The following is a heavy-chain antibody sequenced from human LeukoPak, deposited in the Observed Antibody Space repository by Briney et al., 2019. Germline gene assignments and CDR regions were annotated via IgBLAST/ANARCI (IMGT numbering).Heavy chain of an antibody. CDR1: GFIFSSYA. V-gene: IGHV3-30*04. CDR2: ISYGGSNT. CDR3: ARGQFRFSDYDSSGFDY. Sequence: PGGSLRLSCAASGFIFSSYAMHWVRQAPGKGLEWVAVISYGGSNTYYGDSVKGRFTISRDNSKNTLYLQMNSLRVEDTAVYYCARGQFRFSDYDSSGFDYWGQGTLVTVSS. D-gene: IGHD3-22*01. J-gene: IGHJ4*02.